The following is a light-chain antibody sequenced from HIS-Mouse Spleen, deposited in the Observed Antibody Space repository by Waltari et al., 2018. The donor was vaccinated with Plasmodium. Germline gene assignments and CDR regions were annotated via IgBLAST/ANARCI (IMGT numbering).Light chain of an antibody. CDR2: AAS. CDR1: QGISSY. J-gene: IGKJ2*01. CDR3: QQYYSYPYT. Sequence: AIRMTQSPSSFSASTGARATIPCRASQGISSYLAWYQQKPGKAPKLLIYAASTLQSGVPSRFSGSGSGTDFTLTISCLQSEDFATYFCQQYYSYPYTFGQGTKLEIK. V-gene: IGKV1-8*01.